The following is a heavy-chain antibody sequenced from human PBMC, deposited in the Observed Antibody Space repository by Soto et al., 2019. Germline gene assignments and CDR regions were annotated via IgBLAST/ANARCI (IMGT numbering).Heavy chain of an antibody. J-gene: IGHJ6*03. CDR2: ISSSSSYI. CDR1: GFTLSSYS. D-gene: IGHD2-15*01. CDR3: ASRDIVVVVAATGGGYMDV. V-gene: IGHV3-21*01. Sequence: GXSLRLSCAASGFTLSSYSLNWFRQAPVNGLEWVSSISSSSSYIYYADSVKGRFTISRDNAKNSLYLQMNSLRAEDTAVYYCASRDIVVVVAATGGGYMDVWGKGTTVTVSS.